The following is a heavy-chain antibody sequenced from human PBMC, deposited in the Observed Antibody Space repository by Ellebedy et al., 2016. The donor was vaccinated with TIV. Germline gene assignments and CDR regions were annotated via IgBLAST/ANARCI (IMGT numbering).Heavy chain of an antibody. CDR1: GYTFTSYG. V-gene: IGHV1-18*01. Sequence: AASVKVSCKASGYTFTSYGISWVRQAPGKGLEWMGWISAYNGNTNYAQKLQGRVTMTTDTSTSTAYMELRSLRSDDTAVYYCARGSGVTRTVYYYYYYGMDVWGQGTTVTVSS. D-gene: IGHD4-17*01. CDR3: ARGSGVTRTVYYYYYYGMDV. CDR2: ISAYNGNT. J-gene: IGHJ6*02.